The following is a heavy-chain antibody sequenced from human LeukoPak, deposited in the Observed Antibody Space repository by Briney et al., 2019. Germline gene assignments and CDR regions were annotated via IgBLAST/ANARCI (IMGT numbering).Heavy chain of an antibody. CDR3: AKDRIAVAGTAFDI. D-gene: IGHD6-19*01. CDR2: ISGSRGST. J-gene: IGHJ3*02. V-gene: IGHV3-23*01. Sequence: GGSLRLSCAASGFTFSSDAMSWGRQVPGKGLEWVSVISGSRGSTYYADSVMGRFTISRDNSKNTLYLQMNSLRAEDTAVYYCAKDRIAVAGTAFDIWGQGTMVTVSS. CDR1: GFTFSSDA.